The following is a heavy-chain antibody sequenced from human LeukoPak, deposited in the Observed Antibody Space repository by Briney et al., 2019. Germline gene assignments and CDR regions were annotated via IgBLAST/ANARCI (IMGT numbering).Heavy chain of an antibody. CDR3: ARSADCSSTSCYKLGYFQH. J-gene: IGHJ1*01. D-gene: IGHD2-2*02. CDR1: GYTFTSYG. CDR2: ISAYNGNA. Sequence: ASVKVSCKASGYTFTSYGISWVRQAPGQGLECMGWISAYNGNANYAQKLQGRVTVTTDTSTSKAYMELRSLRSDDTAVYYCARSADCSSTSCYKLGYFQHWGQGTLVSVSS. V-gene: IGHV1-18*01.